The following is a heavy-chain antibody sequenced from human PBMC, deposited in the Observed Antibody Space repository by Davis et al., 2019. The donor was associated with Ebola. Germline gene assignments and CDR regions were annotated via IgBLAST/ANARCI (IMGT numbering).Heavy chain of an antibody. CDR2: ISSSSSYI. Sequence: GESLKISCAASGFTFSSYSMNWVRQAPGKGLEWVSSISSSSSYIYYADSVKGRFTISRDNSKNTLYLQMNSLRAEDTAVYYCAKGDYGGGMDVWGQGTTVTVSS. CDR3: AKGDYGGGMDV. D-gene: IGHD4-17*01. V-gene: IGHV3-21*01. J-gene: IGHJ6*02. CDR1: GFTFSSYS.